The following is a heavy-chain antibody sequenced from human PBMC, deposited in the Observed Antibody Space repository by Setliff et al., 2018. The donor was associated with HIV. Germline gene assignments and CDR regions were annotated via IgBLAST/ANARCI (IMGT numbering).Heavy chain of an antibody. V-gene: IGHV1-69*02. CDR3: VRGVQSPPHYSYYYMDV. J-gene: IGHJ6*03. D-gene: IGHD3-3*01. CDR2: IIPILGVA. CDR1: RRTFNSHT. Sequence: SVKVSCKASRRTFNSHTINWVRQAPGQGLDWMGRIIPILGVANYAQRVQGKVTITADKSTSTAYMELTSLRFDDTAMYYCVRGVQSPPHYSYYYMDVWGEGTMVTV.